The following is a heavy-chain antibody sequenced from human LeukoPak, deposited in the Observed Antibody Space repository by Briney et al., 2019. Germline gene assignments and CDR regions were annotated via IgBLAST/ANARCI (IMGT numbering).Heavy chain of an antibody. CDR3: ARRVVVAAAPYYFDY. V-gene: IGHV3-74*01. J-gene: IGHJ4*02. CDR2: INSDGSST. Sequence: GGSLRLSCAASGFTFSSYWMHWVRQGPGRGLVWVSRINSDGSSTNYADSVRGRFTISRDNAENTLYLQMNSLRVEDTAVYYCARRVVVAAAPYYFDYWGQGTLVTVSS. D-gene: IGHD2-2*01. CDR1: GFTFSSYW.